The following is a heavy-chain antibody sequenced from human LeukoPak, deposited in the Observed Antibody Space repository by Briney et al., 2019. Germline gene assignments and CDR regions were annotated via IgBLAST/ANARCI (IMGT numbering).Heavy chain of an antibody. CDR1: GLTFSTSG. J-gene: IGHJ4*02. CDR2: IGPTGSDR. Sequence: GGSLRLSCTASGLTFSTSGFNWVRQAPGKGLEWVASIGPTGSDRYHADSIKGRVTISRDNANNFLYMQMNSLRAEDTAVYYCATETNGRHYDYWGQGTLLTVSS. CDR3: ATETNGRHYDY. D-gene: IGHD1-14*01. V-gene: IGHV3-21*06.